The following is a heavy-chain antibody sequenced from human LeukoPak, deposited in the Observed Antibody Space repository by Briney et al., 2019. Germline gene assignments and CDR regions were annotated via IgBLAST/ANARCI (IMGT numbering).Heavy chain of an antibody. CDR2: INPSGGST. CDR3: PRVGASYGINF. D-gene: IGHD5-18*01. Sequence: ASVKVSCKASGYTFNSYYMHWVPQAPGQGLEWMGIINPSGGSTSYAQKFQGRVTMTRDTSTSTVYMELSSLRSEDTPGFLCPRVGASYGINFWGQGTLVAVSS. V-gene: IGHV1-46*02. CDR1: GYTFNSYY. J-gene: IGHJ4*02.